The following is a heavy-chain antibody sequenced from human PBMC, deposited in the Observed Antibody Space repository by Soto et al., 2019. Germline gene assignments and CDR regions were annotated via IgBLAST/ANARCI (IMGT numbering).Heavy chain of an antibody. CDR3: ARDKSSGWYKGNWFDP. CDR2: IYTSGST. V-gene: IGHV4-4*07. Sequence: SETLSLTCTVSGGSISSYYWSWIRQPAGKGLEWIGRIYTSGSTNYNPSLKSRVTMSVDTSKSQFSLKLSSVTAADTAVYYCARDKSSGWYKGNWFDPWGQGTLVTVSS. J-gene: IGHJ5*02. CDR1: GGSISSYY. D-gene: IGHD6-19*01.